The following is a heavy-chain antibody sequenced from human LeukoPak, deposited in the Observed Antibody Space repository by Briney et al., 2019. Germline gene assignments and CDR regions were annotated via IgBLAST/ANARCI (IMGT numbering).Heavy chain of an antibody. J-gene: IGHJ4*02. CDR3: AKVYSGSYFGY. Sequence: GGSLRLSCAASGFTFSSYAMSWVRQAPGKGLEWVSAISGSGGSTYYADSVKGRFTISRDNSKNTLYLQMDSLRAEDTAVYYCAKVYSGSYFGYWGQGTLVTVSS. V-gene: IGHV3-23*01. D-gene: IGHD1-26*01. CDR2: ISGSGGST. CDR1: GFTFSSYA.